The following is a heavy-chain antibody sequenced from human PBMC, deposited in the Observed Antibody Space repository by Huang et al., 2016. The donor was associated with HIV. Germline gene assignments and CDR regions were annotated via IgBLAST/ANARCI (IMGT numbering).Heavy chain of an antibody. CDR1: GFPFSNYP. V-gene: IGHV3-30-3*01. D-gene: IGHD4-17*01. CDR3: ARDVLRGLGYFDV. Sequence: QVQLVESGGGVVQPGGSLRLACAASGFPFSNYPMHWVSQAPGKGLGLVVVISDDDGSTTYFAGSVKGRFTISRDNSKNTVDLQMSSLRADDTAVFYCARDVLRGLGYFDVWGRGTLFTVSS. J-gene: IGHJ2*01. CDR2: ISDDDGSTT.